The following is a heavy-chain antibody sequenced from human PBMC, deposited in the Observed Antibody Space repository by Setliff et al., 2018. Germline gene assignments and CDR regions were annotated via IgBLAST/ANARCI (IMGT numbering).Heavy chain of an antibody. D-gene: IGHD3-22*01. CDR1: GFTFSSYS. Sequence: GGSLRLSCAASGFTFSSYSMNWVRQAPGKGLEWVSYISSSSHIMSYADSVKGRFTISRDNSKNTLYLQMSSLRVEDTAVYHCAKVTLISDTSGNTWGQGTLVTVSS. V-gene: IGHV3-48*01. CDR2: ISSSSHIM. J-gene: IGHJ5*02. CDR3: AKVTLISDTSGNT.